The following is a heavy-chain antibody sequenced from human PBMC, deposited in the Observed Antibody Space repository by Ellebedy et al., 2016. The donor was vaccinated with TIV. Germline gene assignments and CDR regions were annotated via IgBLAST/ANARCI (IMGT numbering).Heavy chain of an antibody. Sequence: PGGSLRLSCAASGFTFSSYGMHWVRQTPGKGLEWVAVIWYDGSNKYYADSVKGRFTISRDNSKNTLYLQMNSLRAEDTAVYYCARGLEREIFAVDYWGQGTLVTVSS. V-gene: IGHV3-33*08. D-gene: IGHD1-1*01. J-gene: IGHJ4*02. CDR1: GFTFSSYG. CDR2: IWYDGSNK. CDR3: ARGLEREIFAVDY.